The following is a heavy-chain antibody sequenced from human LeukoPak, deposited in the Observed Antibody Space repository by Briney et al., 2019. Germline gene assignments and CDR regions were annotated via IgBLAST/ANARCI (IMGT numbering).Heavy chain of an antibody. CDR2: ISGSGDST. D-gene: IGHD3-10*01. Sequence: GGSLRLSCAAPGFTFSSYAMSRVRQAPGKGLEWVSAISGSGDSTYYADSVKGRFTISRDNSKNTLYLQMNSLRAEDTAVYYCAKASRLLHGSGSYPGYFDYWGQGALVTVSS. CDR1: GFTFSSYA. CDR3: AKASRLLHGSGSYPGYFDY. V-gene: IGHV3-23*01. J-gene: IGHJ4*02.